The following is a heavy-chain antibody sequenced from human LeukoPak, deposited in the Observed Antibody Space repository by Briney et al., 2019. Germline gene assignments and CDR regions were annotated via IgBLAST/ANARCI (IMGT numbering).Heavy chain of an antibody. CDR3: ARDLVSTMVTD. V-gene: IGHV3-74*01. D-gene: IGHD4/OR15-4a*01. J-gene: IGHJ4*02. CDR2: INPDGSST. CDR1: GFSFSTSW. Sequence: GGSLRLSCAASGFSFSTSWMHWVRQAPGKGLVWVSRINPDGSSTSYADSVKGRSTISRDNAKNTLYLQMNSLRAEDTAVYYCARDLVSTMVTDWGQGTLVTVSS.